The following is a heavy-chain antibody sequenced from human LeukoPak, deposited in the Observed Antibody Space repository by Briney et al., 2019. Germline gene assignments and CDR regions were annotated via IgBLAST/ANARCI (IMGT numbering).Heavy chain of an antibody. CDR2: IYDTGST. Sequence: KSSETLSLTCTVSGDSIRSNNYYWGWIRQPPGKGLEWIGSIYDTGSTFYNPSLKSRVIISVDTSKNQFSLKLSSVTAADTAVYYCASTYSSSWEFDYWGQGTLVTVSS. D-gene: IGHD6-13*01. CDR1: GDSIRSNNYY. V-gene: IGHV4-39*01. J-gene: IGHJ4*02. CDR3: ASTYSSSWEFDY.